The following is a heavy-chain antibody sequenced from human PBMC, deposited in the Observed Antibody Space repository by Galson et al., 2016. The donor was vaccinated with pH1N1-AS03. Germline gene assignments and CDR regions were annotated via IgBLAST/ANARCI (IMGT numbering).Heavy chain of an antibody. Sequence: SVKVSCKASGYTFTSYDINWVRQAPGQGLEWMGWMNPNIDNTSYAQKFQGRVTMTRNNSITAAYMELSSLKSEDTAVYYCAKGLRLGHGAFDIWGQGTLVTVSS. D-gene: IGHD3-16*01. CDR1: GYTFTSYD. CDR2: MNPNIDNT. CDR3: AKGLRLGHGAFDI. J-gene: IGHJ3*02. V-gene: IGHV1-8*01.